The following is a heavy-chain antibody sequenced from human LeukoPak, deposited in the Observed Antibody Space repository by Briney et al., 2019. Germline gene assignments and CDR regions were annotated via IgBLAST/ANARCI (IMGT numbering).Heavy chain of an antibody. CDR3: TRGFLQIDY. CDR1: GGSISNYF. J-gene: IGHJ4*02. V-gene: IGHV4-4*09. CDR2: IYTSGNT. Sequence: SETLSLTCTVSGGSISNYFWTWIRQPPGKGLEWIGYIYTSGNTNYNPSLESRVTMSVDTSKNQFSLRLNSVTAADTAVYYCTRGFLQIDYWGQRTLVTVSS.